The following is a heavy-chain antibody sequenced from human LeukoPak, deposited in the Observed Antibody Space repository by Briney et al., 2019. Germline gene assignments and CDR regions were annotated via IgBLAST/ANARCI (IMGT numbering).Heavy chain of an antibody. D-gene: IGHD6-19*01. CDR1: GYTFNTYG. CDR2: IQAYSSNT. Sequence: ASVKVSCKASGYTFNTYGVTWVRQAPGQGLEWMGWIQAYSSNTKSARKFQGRLTMTTDTSTRTAYMELRSLTSDDTAIYYCARAAGIAVADDYWGQGTLVTVSS. CDR3: ARAAGIAVADDY. J-gene: IGHJ4*02. V-gene: IGHV1-18*01.